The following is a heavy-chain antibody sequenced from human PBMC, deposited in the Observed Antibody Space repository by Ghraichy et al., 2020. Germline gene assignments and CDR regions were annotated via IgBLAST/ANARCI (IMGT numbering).Heavy chain of an antibody. CDR3: ARARCSTGTCRGGSHFDY. D-gene: IGHD2-15*01. Sequence: GGSLRLSCAASGFTFSTYAMHWVRQAPGKGLQYVSAISRNGGSTYYADSVKGRFTISRDNSKNTLYLQMGSLRTEDMAVYYCARARCSTGTCRGGSHFDYWGQGALVTVSS. V-gene: IGHV3-64*02. J-gene: IGHJ4*02. CDR1: GFTFSTYA. CDR2: ISRNGGST.